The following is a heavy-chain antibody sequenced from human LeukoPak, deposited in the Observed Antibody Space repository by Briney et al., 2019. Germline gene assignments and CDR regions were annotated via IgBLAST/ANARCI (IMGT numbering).Heavy chain of an antibody. V-gene: IGHV3-20*04. CDR2: ITWNGDET. CDR3: ARDPFCSSTAGCYSEDWFDP. Sequence: GGSLRLSCAASGFTFDDYDMSWVRHVPGKGLEWVSGITWNGDETGYADSVKGRFAISRDNTKNSLYLQMSSLRAEDTALYYCARDPFCSSTAGCYSEDWFDPWGPGTLVTVSS. D-gene: IGHD2-15*01. CDR1: GFTFDDYD. J-gene: IGHJ5*02.